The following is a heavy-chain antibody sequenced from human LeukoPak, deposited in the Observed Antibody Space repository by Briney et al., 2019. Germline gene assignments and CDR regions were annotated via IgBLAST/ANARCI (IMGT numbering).Heavy chain of an antibody. CDR1: GFTFSSYG. D-gene: IGHD3-22*01. V-gene: IGHV3-33*01. CDR2: IWNDGSNK. Sequence: GGSLRLSCAASGFTFSSYGMHWVRQAPGKGLEWVAVIWNDGSNKYYADSVKGRFTISRDNSMNTLYLQMNSLRAEDTAVYYCARIHSLYYYDSSGYGAFDIWGQGTMVTVSS. J-gene: IGHJ3*02. CDR3: ARIHSLYYYDSSGYGAFDI.